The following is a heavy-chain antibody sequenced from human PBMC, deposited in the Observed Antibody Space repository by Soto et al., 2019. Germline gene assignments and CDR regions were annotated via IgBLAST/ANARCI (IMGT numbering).Heavy chain of an antibody. CDR2: IKSKTDGGTI. Sequence: GESLKISCAASGFTFSNAWMSWVRQAPGKGLEWVGRIKSKTDGGTIDYAAHVKGRFTISRDDSKNTLYLQMNSLKTEDTAVYYCTTVLRGYSSGWYYFDYWGQGTLVTVSS. CDR1: GFTFSNAW. CDR3: TTVLRGYSSGWYYFDY. V-gene: IGHV3-15*01. D-gene: IGHD6-19*01. J-gene: IGHJ4*02.